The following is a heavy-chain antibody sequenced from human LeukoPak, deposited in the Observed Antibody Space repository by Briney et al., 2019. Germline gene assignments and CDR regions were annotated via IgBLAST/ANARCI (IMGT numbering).Heavy chain of an antibody. CDR1: GFTFSGYY. J-gene: IGHJ6*03. D-gene: IGHD5-24*01. V-gene: IGHV3-11*04. Sequence: GGSLRLSCAASGFTFSGYYMSWIRQAPGKGLEWVSYISSSGNTIYYADSVRGRFTISRDNAKNSLYLQMSSLRAEDSAVYYCARALWGYNLIDYYYYYMDVWGKGTTVTVSS. CDR3: ARALWGYNLIDYYYYYMDV. CDR2: ISSSGNTI.